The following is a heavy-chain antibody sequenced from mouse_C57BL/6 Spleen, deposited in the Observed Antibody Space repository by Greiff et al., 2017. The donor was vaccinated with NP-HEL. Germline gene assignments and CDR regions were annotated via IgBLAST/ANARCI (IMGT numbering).Heavy chain of an antibody. D-gene: IGHD1-1*01. V-gene: IGHV1-50*01. CDR1: GYTFTSYW. J-gene: IGHJ1*03. CDR3: ASGVITLDV. CDR2: IDPSDSYT. Sequence: VQLQQPGAELVKPGASVKLSCKASGYTFTSYWMQWVKQRPGQGLEWIGEIDPSDSYTNYNQKFKGKATLTVDTSSSTAYMQLSSLTSEDSAVYYCASGVITLDVWGTGTTVTVSS.